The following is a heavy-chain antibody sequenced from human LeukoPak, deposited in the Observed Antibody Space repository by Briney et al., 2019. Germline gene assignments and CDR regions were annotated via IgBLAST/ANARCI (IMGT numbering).Heavy chain of an antibody. J-gene: IGHJ4*02. D-gene: IGHD5-18*01. V-gene: IGHV3-15*01. CDR2: IKSKTDGGTT. CDR3: TTEASYGLDY. Sequence: PGGSLRLSCAASGFTFSNAWMSWVRQAPGKGLEWVCRIKSKTDGGTTDYAAPVKGRFTISREDSKNTLYLQMNSLKTEDTAVYYCTTEASYGLDYWGQGTLVTVSS. CDR1: GFTFSNAW.